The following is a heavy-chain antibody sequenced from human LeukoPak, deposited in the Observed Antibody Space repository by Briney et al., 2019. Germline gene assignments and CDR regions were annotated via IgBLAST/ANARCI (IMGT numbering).Heavy chain of an antibody. J-gene: IGHJ4*02. V-gene: IGHV3-23*01. D-gene: IGHD6-19*01. Sequence: PGGSLRLSCAASGFTFSAYAMSWVRQAPGKGPEWVSGISGSGENTYYADSVKGRFTISRDNSKNTLFLQMNSLRAEDTAVYYCAKAVAVALDYWGQGTLVTVSS. CDR1: GFTFSAYA. CDR3: AKAVAVALDY. CDR2: ISGSGENT.